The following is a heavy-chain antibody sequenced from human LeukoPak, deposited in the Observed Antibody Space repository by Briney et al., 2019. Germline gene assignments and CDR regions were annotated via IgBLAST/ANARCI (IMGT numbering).Heavy chain of an antibody. Sequence: SGTLSLTCTVSGGSISSGGYYWSWIRQHPGKGLEWIGYIYYSGSTYYNPSLKSRVTISVDTSKNQFSLKLSSVTAADTAVYYCASAGWDVDTSQESGFTFDYWGQGTLVTVSS. CDR1: GGSISSGGYY. CDR3: ASAGWDVDTSQESGFTFDY. D-gene: IGHD5-18*01. CDR2: IYYSGST. V-gene: IGHV4-31*03. J-gene: IGHJ4*02.